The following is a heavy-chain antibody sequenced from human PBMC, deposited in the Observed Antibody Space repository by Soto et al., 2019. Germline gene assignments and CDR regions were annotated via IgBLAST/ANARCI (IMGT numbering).Heavy chain of an antibody. CDR1: GFTFSSYA. CDR3: AKVTTGSYYDFWSGHAASFDY. J-gene: IGHJ4*02. Sequence: PGGSLRLSCAASGFTFSSYAMSWVRQAPGKGLEWVSAISGSGGSTYYADSVKGRFTISRDNSKNTVYLQMNSLRAEDTAVYYCAKVTTGSYYDFWSGHAASFDYWGQGTLVTVSS. D-gene: IGHD3-3*01. CDR2: ISGSGGST. V-gene: IGHV3-23*01.